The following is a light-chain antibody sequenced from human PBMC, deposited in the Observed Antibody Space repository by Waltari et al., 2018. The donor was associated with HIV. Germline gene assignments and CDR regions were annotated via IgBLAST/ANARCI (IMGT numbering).Light chain of an antibody. CDR2: RNN. CDR3: AAWTDSLTAVV. J-gene: IGLJ2*01. V-gene: IGLV1-47*01. Sequence: QSVLTQPPSASGTPGQRVTISFSGTSSTIGSYYLYCYQQLPGTAPKLLIYRNNQRPSGVPDRFSGSKSGTSASLAINGLRSEDEADYYCAAWTDSLTAVVFGGGTKLSVL. CDR1: SSTIGSYY.